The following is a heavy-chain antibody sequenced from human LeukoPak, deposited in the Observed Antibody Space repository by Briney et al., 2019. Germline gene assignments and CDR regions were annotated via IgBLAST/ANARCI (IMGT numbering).Heavy chain of an antibody. CDR1: GGSISSSSYY. J-gene: IGHJ4*02. V-gene: IGHV4-39*07. Sequence: ASETLSLTCTVSGGSISSSSYYWGWIRQPPGKGLEWIGSIYYSGSTYYNPSLKSRVTISVDTSKNQFSLKLSSVTAADTAVYYCASLAGTSHTDYWGQGTLVTVSS. D-gene: IGHD2-2*01. CDR3: ASLAGTSHTDY. CDR2: IYYSGST.